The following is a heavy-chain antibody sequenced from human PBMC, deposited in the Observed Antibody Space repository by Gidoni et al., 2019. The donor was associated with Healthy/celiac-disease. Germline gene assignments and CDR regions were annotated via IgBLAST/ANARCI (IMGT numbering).Heavy chain of an antibody. CDR2: INHSGST. V-gene: IGHV4-34*01. J-gene: IGHJ4*02. Sequence: QVQLQQWGAGLLKPSETPSLTCAVYGGSVSGYYWSWIRQPPGKGLEWIGEINHSGSTNYNPSLKSRVTISVDTSKNQFSLKRSSVTAADTAVYYCARGREAVILGDWGQGTLVTVSS. D-gene: IGHD2-21*01. CDR3: ARGREAVILGD. CDR1: GGSVSGYY.